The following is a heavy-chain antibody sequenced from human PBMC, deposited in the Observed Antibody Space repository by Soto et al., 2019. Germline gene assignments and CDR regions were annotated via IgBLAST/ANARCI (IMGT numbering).Heavy chain of an antibody. CDR3: ARDMGSHGYRYGPWFDP. V-gene: IGHV4-4*07. J-gene: IGHJ5*02. Sequence: PSETLSLTCTVSGGSLSSYSWNWIRQPAGKGLEWIGRIYTSGGTNYNPSLRSRLTMSVDTSKNQFSLKLSSVTAADTALYYCARDMGSHGYRYGPWFDPWGQGTLVTVSS. D-gene: IGHD5-18*01. CDR1: GGSLSSYS. CDR2: IYTSGGT.